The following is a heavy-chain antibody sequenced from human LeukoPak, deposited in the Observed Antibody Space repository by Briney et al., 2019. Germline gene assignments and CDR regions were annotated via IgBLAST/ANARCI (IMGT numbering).Heavy chain of an antibody. V-gene: IGHV3-7*01. CDR1: TFTLTPGW. Sequence: PGGSLRLSCEASTFTLTPGWVSWVRQAPGKGLGWVAMMKRDGGEKHYVDSVRGRFTISRDNAKNSLYLQMDSLRDEDTAVYYCASLDTAHPSGVHWGQGTLVTVSS. J-gene: IGHJ4*02. CDR3: ASLDTAHPSGVH. CDR2: MKRDGGEK. D-gene: IGHD5-18*01.